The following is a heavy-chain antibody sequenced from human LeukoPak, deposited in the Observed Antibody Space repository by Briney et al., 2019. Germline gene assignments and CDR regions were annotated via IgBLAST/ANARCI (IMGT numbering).Heavy chain of an antibody. D-gene: IGHD6-13*01. Sequence: SETLSLTCAVYGGSFSGYYWSWIRQPPGKGLEWIGEINHSGSTNYNPSLKSRVTISVDTSKNQFSLKLSSVTAADTAVYYCARRPVYSSSWGLRRDPNWFDPWGQGTLVTVSS. V-gene: IGHV4-34*01. CDR1: GGSFSGYY. CDR3: ARRPVYSSSWGLRRDPNWFDP. CDR2: INHSGST. J-gene: IGHJ5*02.